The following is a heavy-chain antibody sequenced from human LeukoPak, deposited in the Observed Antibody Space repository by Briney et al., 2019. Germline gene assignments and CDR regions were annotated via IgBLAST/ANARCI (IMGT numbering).Heavy chain of an antibody. Sequence: PGGSLRLSCPAPGFYFDDYGMSWVRQAPGKGLEWVSGINWNGGGTGYADSVKGRFTISRENAKNSLYLQMNSLKAEDTALYYCARGPLQTIPTSKIVVYYYPFDYWGQGTLVTVSS. D-gene: IGHD3-22*01. CDR2: INWNGGGT. V-gene: IGHV3-20*04. CDR3: ARGPLQTIPTSKIVVYYYPFDY. J-gene: IGHJ4*02. CDR1: GFYFDDYG.